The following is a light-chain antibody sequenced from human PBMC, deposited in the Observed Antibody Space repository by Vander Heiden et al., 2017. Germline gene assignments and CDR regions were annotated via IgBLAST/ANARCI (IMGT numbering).Light chain of an antibody. J-gene: IGLJ1*01. CDR3: SSDAGSNSYV. Sequence: QSALTQPHSASGSPGQSVTISCTGTSSDVGGYNYVSWQQQHPGKAPMLMIYEVSKRPSGVPDRFAGSKAGNASSLTVSGLQDEEEADYYCSSDAGSNSYVFGTGTKVTVL. V-gene: IGLV2-8*01. CDR1: SSDVGGYNY. CDR2: EVS.